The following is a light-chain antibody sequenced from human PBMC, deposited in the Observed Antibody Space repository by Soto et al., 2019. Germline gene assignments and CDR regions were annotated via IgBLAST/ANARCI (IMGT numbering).Light chain of an antibody. Sequence: IMLKQSPATRSLSRVGVTTGGFMASQGMNRCLAWYQQKPGQGPRLLIFSGSSRATGTPDRFSGSGSGTDFTLTINRLEPEDFALYYCQQYGSSPPTFGQGTKVDIK. CDR2: SGS. V-gene: IGKV3-20*01. CDR3: QQYGSSPPT. J-gene: IGKJ1*01. CDR1: QGMNRC.